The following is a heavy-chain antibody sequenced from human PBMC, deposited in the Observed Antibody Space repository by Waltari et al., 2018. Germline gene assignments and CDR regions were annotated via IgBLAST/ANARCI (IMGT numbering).Heavy chain of an antibody. J-gene: IGHJ4*02. D-gene: IGHD4-17*01. CDR3: ARLARYGDSGLDY. V-gene: IGHV4-39*01. Sequence: ISSSSDYWGWIRQPPGKGLEWIANIYYTGNTYYNASLKSRVTISVDTSKNQFSRKMRSVTAADTAVYYCARLARYGDSGLDYWGQGTLVSVSS. CDR1: ISSSSDY. CDR2: IYYTGNT.